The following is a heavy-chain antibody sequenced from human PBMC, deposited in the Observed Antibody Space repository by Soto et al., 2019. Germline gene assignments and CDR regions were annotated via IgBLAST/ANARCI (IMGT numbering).Heavy chain of an antibody. D-gene: IGHD2-15*01. CDR2: IYSGGST. V-gene: IGHV3-53*01. CDR3: ASTARGGRSYSYDMDV. J-gene: IGHJ6*02. Sequence: PEGSLRLSCAASGFTVSSNYMSWVRQAPGKGLEWVSVIYSGGSTYYADSVKGRFTISRDNSKNTLYLQMNSLRAEDTAVYYCASTARGGRSYSYDMDVWGQGTTVTVSS. CDR1: GFTVSSNY.